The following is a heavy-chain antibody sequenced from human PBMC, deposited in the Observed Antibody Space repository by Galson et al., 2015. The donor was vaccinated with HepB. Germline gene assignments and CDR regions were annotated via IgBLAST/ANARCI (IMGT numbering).Heavy chain of an antibody. D-gene: IGHD6-13*01. CDR3: ARGRFYRQELSPNGMDV. CDR1: RFTFSRYW. V-gene: IGHV3-74*01. CDR2: INSDGGTT. J-gene: IGHJ6*02. Sequence: SLRLSCAASRFTFSRYWMHWVRQAPGKGLVWVSRINSDGGTTSYADSVKGRFTISRDNSKNTLFLQMNSLRAEDTAVYYCARGRFYRQELSPNGMDVWGQGTTVTVSS.